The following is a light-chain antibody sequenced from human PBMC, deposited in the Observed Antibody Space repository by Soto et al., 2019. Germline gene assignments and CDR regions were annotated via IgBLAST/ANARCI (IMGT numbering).Light chain of an antibody. CDR3: QQYYSTPT. V-gene: IGKV4-1*01. CDR1: QSVLYSSNNENY. Sequence: DIVMTQSPDSLAVSLGERATINCKSSQSVLYSSNNENYLAWYQHKPGQPPKLLIYWASTRESGVPDRFSGSGSGTDFTLTISSLQVEDVAVYYCQQYYSTPTFGPGTKVDIK. J-gene: IGKJ3*01. CDR2: WAS.